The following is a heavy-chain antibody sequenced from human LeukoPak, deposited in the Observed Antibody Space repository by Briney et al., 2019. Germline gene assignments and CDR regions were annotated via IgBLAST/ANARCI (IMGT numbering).Heavy chain of an antibody. D-gene: IGHD3-16*01. CDR2: INHSGST. V-gene: IGHV4-34*01. CDR1: GGYFSGYY. Sequence: SETLSLTCAVYGGYFSGYYWTWIRQPPGKGLEWIEEINHSGSTNYNPSLKSRVTISVDTSKNQFSLKLRSVTAADTAVYYCARWGTDLWVPGVSYYYMDVWGEGTTVTVSS. CDR3: ARWGTDLWVPGVSYYYMDV. J-gene: IGHJ6*03.